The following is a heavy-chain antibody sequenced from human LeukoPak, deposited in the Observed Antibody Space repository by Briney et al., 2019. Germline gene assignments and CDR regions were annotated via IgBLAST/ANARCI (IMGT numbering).Heavy chain of an antibody. V-gene: IGHV4-59*01. J-gene: IGHJ4*02. CDR1: GGSISSYY. D-gene: IGHD3-22*01. CDR2: IYYSGST. CDR3: ARHDSSGYYPDY. Sequence: SETLSLTCTVSGGSISSYYWSWIRQPPGKGLEWIGYIYYSGSTNYNPSLKSRATISVDTSKNQFSLKLSSVTAADTAVYYRARHDSSGYYPDYWGQGTLVTVSS.